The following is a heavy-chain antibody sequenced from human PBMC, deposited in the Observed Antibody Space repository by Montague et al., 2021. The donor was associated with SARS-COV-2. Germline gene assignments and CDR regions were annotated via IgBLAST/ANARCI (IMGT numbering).Heavy chain of an antibody. CDR2: IYHSGGT. V-gene: IGHV4-38-2*01. CDR3: AGWYYGSGSYPH. J-gene: IGHJ4*02. CDR1: GYSISSGYY. Sequence: SETLSLTCSVSGYSISSGYYWGWIRQPPGKGLVWIGNIYHSGGTXXSPXHNSRVTASVDTSKNQFSLRLSSVTAADTAVYYCAGWYYGSGSYPHWGQGTLVTVSS. D-gene: IGHD3-10*01.